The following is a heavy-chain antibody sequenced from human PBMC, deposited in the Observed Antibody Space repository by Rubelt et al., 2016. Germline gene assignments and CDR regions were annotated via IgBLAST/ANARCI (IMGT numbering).Heavy chain of an antibody. CDR3: AMLMSAVCVGP. J-gene: IGHJ5*02. CDR2: IFYSGST. Sequence: QVQLQESGPGLVKPSQTLSLTCTVSGGSIRSGGYYWSWIRQHPVKGLEWIGSIFYSGSTYHNSSLNSRVTISVDTSKDQFSLKLTLVTAADVPVYCGAMLMSAVCVGPWGQGTMVTDSS. CDR1: GGSIRSGGYY. V-gene: IGHV4-39*01. D-gene: IGHD3-16*01.